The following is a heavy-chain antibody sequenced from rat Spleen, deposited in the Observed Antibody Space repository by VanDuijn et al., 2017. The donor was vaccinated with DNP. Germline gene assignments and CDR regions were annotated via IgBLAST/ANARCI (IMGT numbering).Heavy chain of an antibody. D-gene: IGHD4-3*01. CDR1: GFTFSDYY. Sequence: EVQLMESGGGLVQPGRSLKLSCAASGFTFSDYYMAWVRQAPTKGLEWVAYIRFDGAITYYGDSVKGRFTISRDNAKSALYLQMNSLRSEDMATYNCARWYNSGYYFDYWGQGVMVTVSS. V-gene: IGHV5-22*01. CDR3: ARWYNSGYYFDY. CDR2: IRFDGAIT. J-gene: IGHJ2*01.